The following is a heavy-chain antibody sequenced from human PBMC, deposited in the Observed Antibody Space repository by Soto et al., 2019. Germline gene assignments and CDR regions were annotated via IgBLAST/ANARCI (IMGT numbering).Heavy chain of an antibody. CDR1: GDNVSANSAA. V-gene: IGHV6-1*01. CDR3: VRQPLATLPLYGMDV. J-gene: IGHJ6*02. CDR2: TYYRSKWNY. D-gene: IGHD6-6*01. Sequence: SQTLSLTCAMSGDNVSANSAAWNWIRQSPSRGLEWLGRTYYRSKWNYDYAESVKSRMSITPDTANNQFSLQLNSVTPEDTAVYYCVRQPLATLPLYGMDVWGQGTTVTVSS.